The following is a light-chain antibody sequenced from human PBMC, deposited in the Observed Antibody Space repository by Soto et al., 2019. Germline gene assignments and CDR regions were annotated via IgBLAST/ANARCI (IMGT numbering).Light chain of an antibody. J-gene: IGKJ1*01. CDR3: QHYNSYSEA. V-gene: IGKV1-39*01. CDR1: QTIGSY. CDR2: AAS. Sequence: GDRVSITCRASQTIGSYLNWYQHQPGRAPKLLIYAASSLQSGVPSRFSGSGSGTEFTLTISSLQPDDFATYYCQHYNSYSEAFGQGTKVDIK.